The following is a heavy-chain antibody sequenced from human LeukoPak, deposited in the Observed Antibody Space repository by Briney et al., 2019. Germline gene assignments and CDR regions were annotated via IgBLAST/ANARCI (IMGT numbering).Heavy chain of an antibody. CDR3: ARVYLGAYCGGDCYPLFDY. CDR1: GYTFTSYG. CDR2: ISAYNGNT. J-gene: IGHJ4*02. D-gene: IGHD2-21*02. V-gene: IGHV1-18*01. Sequence: PWASVKVSCKASGYTFTSYGISWVRQAPGQGLEWMGWISAYNGNTNYAQKLQGRVTMTTDTSTSTAYMELRSLRSDDTAVYYCARVYLGAYCGGDCYPLFDYWGQGTLVTVSS.